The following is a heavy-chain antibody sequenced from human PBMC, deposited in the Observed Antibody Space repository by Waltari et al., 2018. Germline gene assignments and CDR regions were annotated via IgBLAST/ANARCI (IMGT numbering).Heavy chain of an antibody. Sequence: QLQLQESGPGLVKPSETLSLSCTVSGDSISRSDYYWGWIRQPPGKGLEWIGSVADSGNSSYNPSLKIRVDISTDTSKNLLSLRLTSLPAADSAVYHCARQRPAALVAWFDSWGQGTPVIVSS. CDR3: ARQRPAALVAWFDS. D-gene: IGHD2-2*01. CDR1: GDSISRSDYY. CDR2: VADSGNS. V-gene: IGHV4-39*07. J-gene: IGHJ5*01.